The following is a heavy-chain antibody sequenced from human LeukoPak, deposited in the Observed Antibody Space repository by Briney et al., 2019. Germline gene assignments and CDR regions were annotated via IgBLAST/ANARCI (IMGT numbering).Heavy chain of an antibody. CDR1: GFTFSNYG. CDR2: MSYDGFSK. J-gene: IGHJ3*01. CDR3: AREGHTSGYCGTFDV. D-gene: IGHD3-22*01. Sequence: SGGSLRLSCAASGFTFSNYGMHWVRQAPGKGLEWVSAMSYDGFSKYYADSMKGRLTISRDDSKNTVYLQMKSLRPEDTAVYYCAREGHTSGYCGTFDVWGQGTTVAVS. V-gene: IGHV3-30*12.